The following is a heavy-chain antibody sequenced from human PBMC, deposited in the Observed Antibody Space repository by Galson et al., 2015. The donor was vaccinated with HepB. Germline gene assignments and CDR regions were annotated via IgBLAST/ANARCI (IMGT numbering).Heavy chain of an antibody. V-gene: IGHV1-24*01. Sequence: SVKVSGKVSGHTLTELSMHWVRQATGKGLEWRGGFDPEDGETIYAQKFQGRVTMTEDTSTDTAYMELSSLRSEDTAVYYCARGLRCSGGSCPPSFDYGMDVWGQGTTVTVSS. CDR2: FDPEDGET. CDR3: ARGLRCSGGSCPPSFDYGMDV. D-gene: IGHD2-15*01. CDR1: GHTLTELS. J-gene: IGHJ6*02.